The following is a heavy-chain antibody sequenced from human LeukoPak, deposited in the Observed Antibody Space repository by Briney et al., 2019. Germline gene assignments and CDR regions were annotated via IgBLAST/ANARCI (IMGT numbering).Heavy chain of an antibody. Sequence: ASVKVSCKVSGYXLTELSIHWVRQAPGKGLEWMGGFDPEDGETIYAQKFQGRVTMTEDTSTDTAYMELSSLRSEDTAVYYCATDRRWELRLGFDPWGQGTLVTVSS. CDR1: GYXLTELS. CDR3: ATDRRWELRLGFDP. CDR2: FDPEDGET. V-gene: IGHV1-24*01. D-gene: IGHD1-26*01. J-gene: IGHJ5*02.